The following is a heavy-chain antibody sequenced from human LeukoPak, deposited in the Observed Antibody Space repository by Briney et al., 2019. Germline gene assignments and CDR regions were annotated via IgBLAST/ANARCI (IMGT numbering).Heavy chain of an antibody. CDR1: GYTFTSYG. CDR2: ISAYNDNT. CDR3: ARDHIVPNWFDP. D-gene: IGHD2-8*01. V-gene: IGHV1-18*01. Sequence: ASVKVSCKASGYTFTSYGISWVRQAPGQGLEWMGWISAYNDNTNYAQKLQGRVTMTTDTSTSTAYMELRSLRSDDTAVYYCARDHIVPNWFDPWGQGTLVTVSS. J-gene: IGHJ5*02.